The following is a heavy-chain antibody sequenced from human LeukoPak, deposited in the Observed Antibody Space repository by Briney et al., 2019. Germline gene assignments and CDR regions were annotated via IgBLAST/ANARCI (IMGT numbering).Heavy chain of an antibody. D-gene: IGHD2-21*02. CDR1: GGSISSYY. CDR2: IYTSGTT. V-gene: IGHV4-4*07. Sequence: SETLSLTCTASGGSISSYYWSWIRQPAGKGLEWIGRIYTSGTTNYNPSLKSRVTMSVDTSKNQFSLRLSSVTAADTAVYYCARVQGVTETLYYFDNWGQGTLATVSS. CDR3: ARVQGVTETLYYFDN. J-gene: IGHJ4*02.